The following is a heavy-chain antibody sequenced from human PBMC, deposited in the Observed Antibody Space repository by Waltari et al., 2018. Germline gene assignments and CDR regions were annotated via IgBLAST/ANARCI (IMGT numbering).Heavy chain of an antibody. CDR1: GGPLSRSSHY. CDR3: ARRARAGSGVYYFDS. J-gene: IGHJ4*02. CDR2: INYIGNT. Sequence: QLQLQESGPGLVKPSETLSLTCTVSGGPLSRSSHYWGWIRQPPGKGLEWIGSINYIGNTYNNPSLKSRVTISVDTSKNQFSLKMNSVTATDTAVYYCARRARAGSGVYYFDSWGQGTLVTVSS. D-gene: IGHD3-3*01. V-gene: IGHV4-39*01.